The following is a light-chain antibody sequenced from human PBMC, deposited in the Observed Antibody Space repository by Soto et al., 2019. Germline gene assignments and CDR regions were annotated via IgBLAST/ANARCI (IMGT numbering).Light chain of an antibody. J-gene: IGLJ1*01. CDR2: DTS. CDR1: TGAVTSGHY. CDR3: LLSYSGASYV. V-gene: IGLV7-46*01. Sequence: QSVVTQEPSLTVSPGGTVTLTCGSSTGAVTSGHYPYWFQQKPGQAPRTLIYDTSNKHSWTPARFSGSLLGGKVALTLSGAQPEDEAEYYCLLSYSGASYVFGTRTKVTVL.